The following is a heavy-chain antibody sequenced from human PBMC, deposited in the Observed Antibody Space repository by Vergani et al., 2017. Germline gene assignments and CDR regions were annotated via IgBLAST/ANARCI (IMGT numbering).Heavy chain of an antibody. V-gene: IGHV7-4-1*01. CDR2: INPTTGNT. D-gene: IGHD6-19*01. Sequence: QEQLVQSGSELKKPGASVKVSCKASGYSFNNYAIHWVRQAPGQGLEWMGWINPTTGNTTYARAFTGRFVFSLDTSISTAYLQIGSLKAEDTALYFCARAKRGRLAVGATYSWGQRALLTVSS. CDR1: GYSFNNYA. J-gene: IGHJ4*02. CDR3: ARAKRGRLAVGATYS.